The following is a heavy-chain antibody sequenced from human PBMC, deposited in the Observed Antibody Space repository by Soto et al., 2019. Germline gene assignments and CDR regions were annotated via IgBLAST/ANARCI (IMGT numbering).Heavy chain of an antibody. D-gene: IGHD6-13*01. CDR2: ISYDGSNK. CDR3: AKDLFFGGQQLDGFEYYYYYYGMDV. CDR1: GFSFSSYW. J-gene: IGHJ6*02. V-gene: IGHV3-30*18. Sequence: GGSLRLSCAVSGFSFSSYWMSWVRQAPGRGLEWVATISYDGSNKYYADSVKGRFTISRDNSKNTLYLQMNSLRAEDTVVYYCAKDLFFGGQQLDGFEYYYYYYGMDVWGQGTTVTVSS.